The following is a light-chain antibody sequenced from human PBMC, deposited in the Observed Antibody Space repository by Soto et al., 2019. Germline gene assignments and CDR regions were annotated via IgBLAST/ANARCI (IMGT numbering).Light chain of an antibody. Sequence: QSALTQPASVSGSHGQSITISCTGTSSDVGSYNLVSWYQQHPGKAPKLMIYEGSKRPSGVFNRFSGSKSGNTASLTISGLQAEDEADYYCCSYAGSSTYVVFGGGTNVTVL. CDR1: SSDVGSYNL. J-gene: IGLJ2*01. CDR2: EGS. CDR3: CSYAGSSTYVV. V-gene: IGLV2-23*01.